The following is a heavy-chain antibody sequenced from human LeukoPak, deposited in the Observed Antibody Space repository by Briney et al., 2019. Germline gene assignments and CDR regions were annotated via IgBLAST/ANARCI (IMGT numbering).Heavy chain of an antibody. Sequence: GGSLRLSCAASGFTFSSYAMSWVRQAPGKGLEWVSAISGSGGSTYYADSVKGRFTISRDNSKNTLYLQMNSLRAEDTAVYYCAKDFEGNGLVYPDAFDIWGQGTMVTVSS. CDR3: AKDFEGNGLVYPDAFDI. J-gene: IGHJ3*02. CDR1: GFTFSSYA. V-gene: IGHV3-23*01. D-gene: IGHD2-8*01. CDR2: ISGSGGST.